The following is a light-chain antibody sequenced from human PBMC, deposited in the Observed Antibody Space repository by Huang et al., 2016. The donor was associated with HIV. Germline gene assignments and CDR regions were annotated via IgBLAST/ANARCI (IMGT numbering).Light chain of an antibody. CDR1: QSLCRSDGYDC. Sequence: DIVMTQSPLSLSVTLGEPASISCRSTQSLCRSDGYDCLDWFLQKPGQFPQLLIYAASNRASGVPDRFSGTGSGTNFTLKISRVEAEDVGIYYCMQGLQTPRTFGQGTRLKIK. V-gene: IGKV2-28*01. CDR2: AAS. J-gene: IGKJ2*01. CDR3: MQGLQTPRT.